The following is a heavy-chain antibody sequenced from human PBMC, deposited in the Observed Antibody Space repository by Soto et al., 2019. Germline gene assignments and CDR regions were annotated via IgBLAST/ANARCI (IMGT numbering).Heavy chain of an antibody. CDR2: ISSSSSTI. J-gene: IGHJ3*02. CDR1: GFSFSSYS. V-gene: IGHV3-48*04. D-gene: IGHD3-9*01. Sequence: GGSLRLSCAASGFSFSSYSMNWVRQAPGKGLEWVSYISSSSSTIYYADSVKGRFTISRDNSKNSLYLQMNSLRAEDTAVYYCARDRIDWGLTVAFDIWGQGTMVTVAS. CDR3: ARDRIDWGLTVAFDI.